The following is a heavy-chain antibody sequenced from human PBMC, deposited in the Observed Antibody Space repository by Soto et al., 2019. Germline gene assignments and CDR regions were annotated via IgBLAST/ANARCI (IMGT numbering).Heavy chain of an antibody. CDR3: ARSGDYYDSSGYYHNDAFDI. D-gene: IGHD3-22*01. V-gene: IGHV3-33*01. J-gene: IGHJ3*02. Sequence: QVQLVESGGGVVQPGRSLRLSCAASGFTFSSYGMHWVRQAPGKGLEWVAVIWYDGSNKYYEDSVKGRFTISRDNSKNTMYLQMNSLRAEDTAVYYCARSGDYYDSSGYYHNDAFDIWGQGTMVTVS. CDR1: GFTFSSYG. CDR2: IWYDGSNK.